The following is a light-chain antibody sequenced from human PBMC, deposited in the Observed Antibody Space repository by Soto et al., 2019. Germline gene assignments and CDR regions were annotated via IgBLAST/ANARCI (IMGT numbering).Light chain of an antibody. Sequence: QSVLTQPASVSGSPGQSITISCTGTSSDVGAYNYVSWYQQHPGKAPKLMIYDVSNRPSGVSNRFSGSKSGNTASLTISGLQAEDEADYYCSSYTTSSIPVVFGGGTKLTVL. CDR1: SSDVGAYNY. CDR2: DVS. CDR3: SSYTTSSIPVV. J-gene: IGLJ2*01. V-gene: IGLV2-14*01.